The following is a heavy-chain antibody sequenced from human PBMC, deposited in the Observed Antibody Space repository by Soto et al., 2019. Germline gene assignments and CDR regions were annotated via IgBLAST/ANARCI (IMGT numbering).Heavy chain of an antibody. J-gene: IGHJ4*02. CDR1: GFTFSSYA. CDR3: AKAGVVATIGFDY. V-gene: IGHV3-23*01. D-gene: IGHD2-21*01. CDR2: ISGSGGST. Sequence: EVQLLESGGGLVQPGGSLRLSCAASGFTFSSYAMSWVRQAPGKGLEWVYAISGSGGSTDYADSVKGRFTISRDNSKNTLYLKMNSLRAEDTAVYYCAKAGVVATIGFDYWGQGTLVTVSS.